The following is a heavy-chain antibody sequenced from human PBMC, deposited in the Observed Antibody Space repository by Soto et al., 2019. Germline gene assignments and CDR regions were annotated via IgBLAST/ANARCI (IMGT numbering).Heavy chain of an antibody. Sequence: PGGSLRLSCAASGFTFSSYGMHWVRQAPGKGLEWVAVISYDGSNKYYADSVKGRFTISRDNSKNTLYLQMNSLRAEDTAVYYCAKVYRPGIAVAWQYYYYGMDVWGQVTTVTVSS. D-gene: IGHD6-19*01. CDR1: GFTFSSYG. CDR2: ISYDGSNK. V-gene: IGHV3-30*18. CDR3: AKVYRPGIAVAWQYYYYGMDV. J-gene: IGHJ6*02.